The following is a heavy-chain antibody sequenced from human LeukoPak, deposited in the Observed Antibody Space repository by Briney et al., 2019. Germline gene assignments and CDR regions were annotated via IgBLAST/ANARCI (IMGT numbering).Heavy chain of an antibody. CDR3: AKDRGQYSSSIDF. Sequence: PGGSLRLSCAASGFTFSDHAMSWVRQAPGKGLEWVAAISGSGGSAYSADSVKGRFTISRDNFKNALYLQMNSLRAEDTAVYYCAKDRGQYSSSIDFWGQGTLVTVSS. J-gene: IGHJ4*02. CDR1: GFTFSDHA. CDR2: ISGSGGSA. D-gene: IGHD6-13*01. V-gene: IGHV3-23*01.